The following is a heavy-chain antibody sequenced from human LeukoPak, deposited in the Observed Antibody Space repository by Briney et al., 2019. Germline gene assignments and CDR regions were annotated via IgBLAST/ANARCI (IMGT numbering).Heavy chain of an antibody. J-gene: IGHJ3*02. CDR2: INPSGGST. V-gene: IGHV1-46*01. Sequence: ASVKVSCKAPGYTFINFYIHWVRQAPGQGLEWMGVINPSGGSTDYSQKFQGRVTMTRDTSTSTVYMELSSLRSEDTAVYYCARPLAPVMLNAFDIWGQGTMVTVSS. CDR1: GYTFINFY. CDR3: ARPLAPVMLNAFDI. D-gene: IGHD2-8*01.